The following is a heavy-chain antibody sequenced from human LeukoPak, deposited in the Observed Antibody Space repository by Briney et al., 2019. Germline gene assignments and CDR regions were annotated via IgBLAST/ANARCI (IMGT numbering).Heavy chain of an antibody. D-gene: IGHD3-3*02. V-gene: IGHV4-61*02. J-gene: IGHJ4*02. Sequence: SETLSLTCAVSGGSISSGGNYWSWIRQPAGKGLEYIGRIYASGSTNYNPSLKSRVTISVDTSKNQFSLKLSSLTAADTAVYYCARLRRSRLAEFDYWGQGTLVTVSS. CDR2: IYASGST. CDR1: GGSISSGGNY. CDR3: ARLRRSRLAEFDY.